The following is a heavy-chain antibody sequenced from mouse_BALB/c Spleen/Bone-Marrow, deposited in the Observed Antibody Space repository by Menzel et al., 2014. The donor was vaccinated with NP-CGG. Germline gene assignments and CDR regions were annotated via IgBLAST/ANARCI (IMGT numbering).Heavy chain of an antibody. D-gene: IGHD2-3*01. V-gene: IGHV3-8*02. Sequence: EVKVVESGPSLVKPSQTLSLTCSVTGDSIXSGYWNWIRKFPGNKLEYMGYISYSGSTYYSPSLKSRISITRDTSKNQYYLQLNSVTTEDAATYYCATYDGYYFDYWGQGTTLTVSP. CDR1: GDSIXSGY. CDR2: ISYSGST. J-gene: IGHJ2*01. CDR3: ATYDGYYFDY.